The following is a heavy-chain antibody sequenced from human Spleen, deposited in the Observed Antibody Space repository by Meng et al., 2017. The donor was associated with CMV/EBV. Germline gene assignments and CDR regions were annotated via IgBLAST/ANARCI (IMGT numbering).Heavy chain of an antibody. J-gene: IGHJ4*02. CDR2: ISSRSTYI. CDR3: ARARYSSSPFDQ. D-gene: IGHD6-6*01. Sequence: GESLKISCVASEFTFSSYNLNWVRQAPGKGLEWVSSISSRSTYIYYVASVKGRFTISRDNAKNSLYLQMSSLRVEDTAVYYCARARYSSSPFDQWGQGTLVTVSS. CDR1: EFTFSSYN. V-gene: IGHV3-21*01.